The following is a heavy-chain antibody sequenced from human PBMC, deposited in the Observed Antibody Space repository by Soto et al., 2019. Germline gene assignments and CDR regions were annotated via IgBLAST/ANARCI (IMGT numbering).Heavy chain of an antibody. CDR2: TFYRSKWYY. D-gene: IGHD6-13*01. V-gene: IGHV6-1*01. CDR1: GDSVSSNSAA. J-gene: IGHJ3*02. CDR3: ARDKGSLAAPNAFDI. Sequence: PSQTLSLTCVISGDSVSSNSAAWNWIRQSPSRGLEWLGRTFYRSKWYYHYAVSVKSRITINPDTSKNQFSLQLNSVTPEDTAVYYCARDKGSLAAPNAFDIWGQGTMVTVSS.